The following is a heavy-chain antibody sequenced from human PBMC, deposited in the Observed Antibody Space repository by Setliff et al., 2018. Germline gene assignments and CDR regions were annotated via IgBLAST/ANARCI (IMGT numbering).Heavy chain of an antibody. J-gene: IGHJ2*01. CDR3: ASLGMTTMIDWYFDL. CDR1: GGSFSGYY. D-gene: IGHD3-22*01. V-gene: IGHV4-34*01. Sequence: SETLSLTCAVYGGSFSGYYWSWIRQPPGKGLEWIGEINHSGSTNYNPSLKSRVTISIDTPKNQFSLKLSSVTAADTAVYYCASLGMTTMIDWYFDLWGRGTLVTVSS. CDR2: INHSGST.